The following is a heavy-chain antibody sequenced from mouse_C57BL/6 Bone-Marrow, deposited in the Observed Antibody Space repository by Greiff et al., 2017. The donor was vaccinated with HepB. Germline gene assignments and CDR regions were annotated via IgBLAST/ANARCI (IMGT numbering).Heavy chain of an antibody. CDR3: ANSSGYPDYAMDY. Sequence: VMLVESGAELVKPGASVKISCKASGYAFSSYWMNWVKQRPGKGLEWIGQIYPGDGDTNYNGKFKGKATLTADKSSSTAYMQLSSLTSEDSAVYFCANSSGYPDYAMDYWGQGTSVTVSS. J-gene: IGHJ4*01. CDR1: GYAFSSYW. D-gene: IGHD3-2*02. V-gene: IGHV1-80*01. CDR2: IYPGDGDT.